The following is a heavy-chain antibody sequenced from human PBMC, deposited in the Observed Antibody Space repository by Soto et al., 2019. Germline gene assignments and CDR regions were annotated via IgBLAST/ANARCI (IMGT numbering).Heavy chain of an antibody. J-gene: IGHJ4*02. D-gene: IGHD2-15*01. CDR1: GFTFSNYW. CDR2: IDSDGSRI. CDR3: VRTSLVVAVATREDF. Sequence: EVQLEESGGGLVQPGESLRLSCAASGFTFSNYWMHWVRQAPGKGLVWVSRIDSDGSRITYADFVKGRFTISRDNAKNTGYLHMNSLTAEDTAVYYCVRTSLVVAVATREDFWGQGTLVTVPS. V-gene: IGHV3-74*01.